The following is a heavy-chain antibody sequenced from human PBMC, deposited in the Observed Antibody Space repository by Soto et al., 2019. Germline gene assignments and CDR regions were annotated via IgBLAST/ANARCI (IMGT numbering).Heavy chain of an antibody. V-gene: IGHV1-18*01. CDR3: ARDRGGYYDILTGYYRSAYGMDV. CDR2: ISAYNGNT. Sequence: QVQLVQSGAEVKKPGASVKVSCKASGYTFTSYGISWVRQAPEQGLEWMGWISAYNGNTNYAQKLQGRVTMTTDPSTSTAYMELRSLRSDDTAVYYCARDRGGYYDILTGYYRSAYGMDVWGQGTTVTVSS. D-gene: IGHD3-9*01. J-gene: IGHJ6*02. CDR1: GYTFTSYG.